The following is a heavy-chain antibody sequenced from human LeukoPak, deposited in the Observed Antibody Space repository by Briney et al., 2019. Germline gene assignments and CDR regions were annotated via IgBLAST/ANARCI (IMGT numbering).Heavy chain of an antibody. V-gene: IGHV1-8*01. CDR1: GYIFSKYD. Sequence: ASVKVSCKASGYIFSKYDINWVRQAPGQGLEWMGWMNPNSGDTGYAQRFHGRLTMTRNTSTSTAYMELSNLRSEDTAVYYCARKFYDFWSGYLNYFDPWGQGTLVIVSS. D-gene: IGHD3/OR15-3a*01. CDR3: ARKFYDFWSGYLNYFDP. CDR2: MNPNSGDT. J-gene: IGHJ5*02.